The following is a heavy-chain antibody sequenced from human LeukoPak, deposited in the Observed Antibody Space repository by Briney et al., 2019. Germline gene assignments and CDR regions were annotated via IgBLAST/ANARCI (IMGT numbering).Heavy chain of an antibody. Sequence: PSETLSLTCTGSGGSMSSYYWSWIRQPPGKGLEWIGYIYYSGSTNYNPSLKSRVTISVDTSKNQFSLKLRSATAADTAVYYCARGPVPPSAWGQGTMVTVSS. CDR3: ARGPVPPSA. V-gene: IGHV4-59*01. D-gene: IGHD1-1*01. CDR2: IYYSGST. J-gene: IGHJ3*01. CDR1: GGSMSSYY.